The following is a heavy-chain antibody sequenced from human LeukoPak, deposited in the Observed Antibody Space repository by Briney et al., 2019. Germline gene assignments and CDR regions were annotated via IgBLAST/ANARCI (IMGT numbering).Heavy chain of an antibody. CDR2: ISSSSSYT. V-gene: IGHV3-11*06. Sequence: PGGSLRLSCAASGFTFSDYYMSWIRQAPGKGLERVSYISSSSSYTNYADSVKGRFTISRDNAKNSLYLQMNSLRAEDTAVYYCARVGYYYDSSGYYPHQNFDYWGQGTLVTVSS. D-gene: IGHD3-22*01. CDR1: GFTFSDYY. CDR3: ARVGYYYDSSGYYPHQNFDY. J-gene: IGHJ4*02.